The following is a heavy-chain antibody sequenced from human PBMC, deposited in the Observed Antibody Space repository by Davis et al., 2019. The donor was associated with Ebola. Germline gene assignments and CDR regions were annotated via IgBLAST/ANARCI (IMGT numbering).Heavy chain of an antibody. CDR1: GFTFSSYA. CDR2: ISYDGSNK. CDR3: ARDRYYDSSGYNPPAEYFQH. Sequence: PGGSLRLSCAASGFTFSSYAMHWVRQAPGKGLEWVAVISYDGSNKYYADSVKGRFTISRDNSKNTLYLQMNSLRAEDTAVYYCARDRYYDSSGYNPPAEYFQHWGQGTLVTVSS. J-gene: IGHJ1*01. D-gene: IGHD3-22*01. V-gene: IGHV3-30-3*01.